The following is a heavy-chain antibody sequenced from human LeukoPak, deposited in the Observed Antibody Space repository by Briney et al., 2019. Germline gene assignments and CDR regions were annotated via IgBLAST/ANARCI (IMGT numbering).Heavy chain of an antibody. Sequence: ASVKVSCKASGGTFSSYAISWVRQAPGQGLEWMGRIIPIFGTANYAQKFQGRVTITTDESTSAAYMELSSLRSEDTAVYYCASLPDKYYDSSGYYDGWGQGTLVTVSS. CDR2: IIPIFGTA. V-gene: IGHV1-69*05. CDR3: ASLPDKYYDSSGYYDG. D-gene: IGHD3-22*01. CDR1: GGTFSSYA. J-gene: IGHJ4*02.